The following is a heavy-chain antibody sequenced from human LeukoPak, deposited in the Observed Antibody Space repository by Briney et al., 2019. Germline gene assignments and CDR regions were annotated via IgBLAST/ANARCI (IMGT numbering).Heavy chain of an antibody. Sequence: SETLSLTCAVYGGSFSGYYWSWIRQPPGKGLEWIGEINHSGSTDYNPSLKSRVTISVDTSKNQFSLKLSSVTAADTAVYYCARTGNKWLLRYYFDYWGQGTLVTVSS. D-gene: IGHD3-22*01. CDR1: GGSFSGYY. CDR3: ARTGNKWLLRYYFDY. J-gene: IGHJ4*02. V-gene: IGHV4-34*01. CDR2: INHSGST.